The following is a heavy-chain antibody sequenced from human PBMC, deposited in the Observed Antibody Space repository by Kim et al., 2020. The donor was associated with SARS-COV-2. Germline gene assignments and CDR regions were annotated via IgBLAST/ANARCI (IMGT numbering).Heavy chain of an antibody. D-gene: IGHD3-9*01. J-gene: IGHJ3*02. CDR2: ISYDGSNK. V-gene: IGHV3-30*18. Sequence: GGSLRLSCAASGFTFSSYGMHWVRQAPGKGLEWVAVISYDGSNKYYADSVKGRFTISRDNSKNTLYLQMNSLRAEDTAVYYCAKDPGGFDFYRFYSFDRRGTYDAFDIWGQGTMVTVSS. CDR1: GFTFSSYG. CDR3: AKDPGGFDFYRFYSFDRRGTYDAFDI.